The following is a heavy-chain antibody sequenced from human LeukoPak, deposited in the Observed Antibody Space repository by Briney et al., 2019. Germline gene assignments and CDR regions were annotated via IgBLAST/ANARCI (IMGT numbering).Heavy chain of an antibody. CDR2: IYSGGGT. Sequence: GGSLRLSCAASGFTVSSNYMSWVRQAPGKGLEWVSIIYSGGGTFYADSVKGRFTISRDNSKNTLYLQMNSLRAEDTAVYYCARGGSYLSAFDIWGQGTMVTVSS. CDR3: ARGGSYLSAFDI. D-gene: IGHD1-26*01. CDR1: GFTVSSNY. J-gene: IGHJ3*02. V-gene: IGHV3-53*01.